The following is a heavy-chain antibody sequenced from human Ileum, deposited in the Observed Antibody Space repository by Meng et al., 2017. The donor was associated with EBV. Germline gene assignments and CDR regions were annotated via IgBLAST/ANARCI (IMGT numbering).Heavy chain of an antibody. J-gene: IGHJ4*02. V-gene: IGHV4-4*02. Sequence: QVQLQASGPGPVKPSETLSLTCAVSGGSISRSDWWSWVRQPPGKGLEWIGETSHSGSTNYSPSLKSRVTISLDKSKNQLSLKLNSVTAADTAVYYCASSDYYRSDYWGQGTLVTVSS. D-gene: IGHD3-22*01. CDR3: ASSDYYRSDY. CDR2: TSHSGST. CDR1: GGSISRSDW.